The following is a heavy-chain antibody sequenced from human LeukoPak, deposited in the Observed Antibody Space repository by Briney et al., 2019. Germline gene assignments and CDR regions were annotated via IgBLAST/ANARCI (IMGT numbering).Heavy chain of an antibody. V-gene: IGHV3-21*01. Sequence: GGSLRLSCAASGFTFSSYSMNWVRQAPGKGLEWVSSISSSSTDIYYGDSVKGRFAISRDNAKNSLYLQMNSLRTEDTAVYYCARDYHGSGTYFGNFDYWGQGTLVTVSS. D-gene: IGHD3-10*01. CDR2: ISSSSTDI. CDR1: GFTFSSYS. J-gene: IGHJ4*02. CDR3: ARDYHGSGTYFGNFDY.